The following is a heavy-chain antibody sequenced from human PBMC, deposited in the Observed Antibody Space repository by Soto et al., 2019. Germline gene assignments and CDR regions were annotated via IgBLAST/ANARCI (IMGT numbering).Heavy chain of an antibody. V-gene: IGHV3-7*01. CDR2: IKQDGSEK. J-gene: IGHJ4*02. D-gene: IGHD3-10*01. CDR3: ARDNVYGSGSVDY. CDR1: GFTFSSYW. Sequence: GGSLRLSCAASGFTFSSYWMSWVRQAPGKGLEWVANIKQDGSEKYYVDSVKGRFTISRDNAKNSLYLQMNSLRAEDTAVYYCARDNVYGSGSVDYWGQGTLVTVSS.